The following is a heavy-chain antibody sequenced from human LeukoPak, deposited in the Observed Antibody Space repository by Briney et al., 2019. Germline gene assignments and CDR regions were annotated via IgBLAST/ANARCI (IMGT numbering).Heavy chain of an antibody. J-gene: IGHJ4*02. CDR1: GGSICDSRT. CDR3: ARVLAAAGLDF. V-gene: IGHV4-39*07. Sequence: SETLSLTCTVSGGSICDSRTWGWVRQPPGKGLEWIANIHDDGRTASNPSLKSRVTISLDTSKNQFSLKVSSVTAADTAFYFCARVLAAAGLDFWGQGTLVTVSS. CDR2: IHDDGRT. D-gene: IGHD6-19*01.